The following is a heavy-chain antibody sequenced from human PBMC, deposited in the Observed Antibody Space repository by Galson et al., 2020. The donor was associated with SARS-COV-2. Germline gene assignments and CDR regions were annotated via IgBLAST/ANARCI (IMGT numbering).Heavy chain of an antibody. D-gene: IGHD6-19*01. J-gene: IGHJ6*02. CDR3: ARDSGHSSGWGAYYYYGMDV. Sequence: SETLSLTCAVYGGSFSSYSWNWIRQSPEKGLEWIAEINHGGSTKYNSSLKSRVTISVDTSKNQFSLKLSSVTAADTAIYYCARDSGHSSGWGAYYYYGMDVWGQGTTVTVSS. CDR2: INHGGST. CDR1: GGSFSSYS. V-gene: IGHV4-34*01.